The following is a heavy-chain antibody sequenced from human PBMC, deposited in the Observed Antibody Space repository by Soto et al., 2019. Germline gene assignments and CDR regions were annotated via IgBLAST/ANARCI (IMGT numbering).Heavy chain of an antibody. CDR3: ARDERDHNWFDP. Sequence: SETLSLTCTVSGGSISSGGYYWSWIRQHPGKGLEWIGYIYYSGSTYYNPSLKSRVTISVDTSKNQFSLKLSSVTAADTAVYYCARDERDHNWFDPWGQGTLVTVSS. D-gene: IGHD1-1*01. CDR2: IYYSGST. CDR1: GGSISSGGYY. J-gene: IGHJ5*02. V-gene: IGHV4-31*03.